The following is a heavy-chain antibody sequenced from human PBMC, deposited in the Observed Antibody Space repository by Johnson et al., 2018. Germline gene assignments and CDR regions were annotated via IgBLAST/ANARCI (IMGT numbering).Heavy chain of an antibody. D-gene: IGHD2/OR15-2a*01. J-gene: IGHJ3*02. CDR1: GFTFFPYI. Sequence: EVQLLESGGGVVQPGRSMRLSCAASGFTFFPYIMHWVRQAPGKGLEWVSGISWNSGSIGYADSVKGRFTISRDNAKNSLYLQMNSLRAEDTALYYCAKDRGDAFYDSDAFDIWGQGTMVTVSS. CDR3: AKDRGDAFYDSDAFDI. CDR2: ISWNSGSI. V-gene: IGHV3-9*01.